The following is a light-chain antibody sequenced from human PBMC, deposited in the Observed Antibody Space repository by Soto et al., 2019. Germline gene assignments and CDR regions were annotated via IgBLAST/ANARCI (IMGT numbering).Light chain of an antibody. CDR2: AAS. J-gene: IGKJ3*01. V-gene: IGKV1-27*01. CDR3: QKYNGAPLT. CDR1: QGIANY. Sequence: DIQMTQYPSSLSASVGDRVTITCRARQGIANYLAWYQHKPWKVAKLLIYAASTLEPGVPSRFSGSGFGTDFTLSISSRQPADFATDYCQKYNGAPLTFGPGTKVDIK.